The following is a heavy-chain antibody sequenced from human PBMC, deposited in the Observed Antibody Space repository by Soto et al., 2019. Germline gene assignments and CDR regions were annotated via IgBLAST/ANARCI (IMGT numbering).Heavy chain of an antibody. J-gene: IGHJ4*02. Sequence: PGESLKISCKGSGYSFAGYWIIWVRQKPGKGLEWMGRIDPSDSHTYYSPSFRGHVTISVTKSITTVFLQWSSLRASDTAMYYCARQIYDSDTGPNFQYYFDSWGQGTPVTVSS. D-gene: IGHD3-22*01. CDR1: GYSFAGYW. CDR3: ARQIYDSDTGPNFQYYFDS. V-gene: IGHV5-10-1*01. CDR2: IDPSDSHT.